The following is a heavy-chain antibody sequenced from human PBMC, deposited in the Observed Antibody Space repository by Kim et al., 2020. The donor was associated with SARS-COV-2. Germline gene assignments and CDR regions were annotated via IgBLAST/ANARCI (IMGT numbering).Heavy chain of an antibody. J-gene: IGHJ5*02. CDR1: GYTFTELS. D-gene: IGHD2-15*01. CDR3: ATGRVAGPPAWFDP. V-gene: IGHV1-24*01. Sequence: ASVKVSCKASGYTFTELSMHWVRQAPGQGLEWMGWFDPNSGKTVYAQKFQGRVTMTEDTSTSTAYMELSSLRSEDTAVYYCATGRVAGPPAWFDPWGQGTLVTVSS. CDR2: FDPNSGKT.